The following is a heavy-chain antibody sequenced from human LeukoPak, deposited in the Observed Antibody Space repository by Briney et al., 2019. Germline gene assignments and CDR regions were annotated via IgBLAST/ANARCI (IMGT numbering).Heavy chain of an antibody. CDR2: IYSGGST. CDR3: ARVDCSSTSCPYYYGMDV. J-gene: IGHJ6*04. Sequence: GGSLRLSCAASGFTVSSNYMSWVRQAPGKGLEWVSVIYSGGSTCYADSVKGRFTISRDNSKNTLYLQMNSLRAEDTAVYYCARVDCSSTSCPYYYGMDVWGKGTTVTVSS. CDR1: GFTVSSNY. V-gene: IGHV3-53*01. D-gene: IGHD2-2*01.